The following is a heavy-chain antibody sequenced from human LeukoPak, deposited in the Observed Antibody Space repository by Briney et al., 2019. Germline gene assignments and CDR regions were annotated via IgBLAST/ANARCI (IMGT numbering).Heavy chain of an antibody. D-gene: IGHD6-19*01. V-gene: IGHV3-23*01. CDR2: ISGDGHST. J-gene: IGHJ6*03. Sequence: GGSLRLSCAASGFTFSSYAMSWVRQAPGKGLEWVSAISGDGHSTYYADSVKGRFTISRDNAKNSLYLQMNSLRAEDTAVYYCARRSGWGAYYYYMDVWGKGTTVTVSS. CDR1: GFTFSSYA. CDR3: ARRSGWGAYYYYMDV.